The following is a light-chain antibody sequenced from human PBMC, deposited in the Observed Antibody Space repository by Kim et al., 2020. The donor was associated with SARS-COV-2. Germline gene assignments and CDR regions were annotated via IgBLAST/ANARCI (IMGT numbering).Light chain of an antibody. V-gene: IGLV3-1*01. Sequence: SVSPGQTASITCSGDKVGDKYACWYQQKPGQSPVLVIYQDSKRPSGIPERFSGSNSGNTATLTISGTQAMDEADYYCQAWDSSHVVFGGGTQLTVL. J-gene: IGLJ2*01. CDR1: KVGDKY. CDR2: QDS. CDR3: QAWDSSHVV.